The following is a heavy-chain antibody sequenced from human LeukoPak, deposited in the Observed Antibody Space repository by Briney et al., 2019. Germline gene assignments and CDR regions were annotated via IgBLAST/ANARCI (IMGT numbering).Heavy chain of an antibody. CDR1: GFTVITND. CDR3: ARGVEPLAANTLAY. CDR2: LYSDGNT. J-gene: IGHJ4*02. D-gene: IGHD1-14*01. Sequence: GGSLRLSCAASGFTVITNDMTWVRQAPGQGLEWVSVLYSDGNTKYADSVQGRFTISRDNSKNTLYLEMNSLIPDDTAVYYCARGVEPLAANTLAYWGQGTLVTVSS. V-gene: IGHV3-53*01.